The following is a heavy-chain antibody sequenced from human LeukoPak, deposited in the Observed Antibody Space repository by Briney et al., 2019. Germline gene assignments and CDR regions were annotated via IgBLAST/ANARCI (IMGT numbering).Heavy chain of an antibody. J-gene: IGHJ5*02. D-gene: IGHD3-22*01. CDR1: GGSISCGDYY. Sequence: SETLSLTCTVSGGSISCGDYYWGWIRQPPGKGLEWIGSIYYSGSTYYNPSLKSRVTISVDTSKNQFSLKLSSVTAADTAVYYCASSITMIVGGWTYNWFDPWGQGTLVTVSS. CDR2: IYYSGST. CDR3: ASSITMIVGGWTYNWFDP. V-gene: IGHV4-39*01.